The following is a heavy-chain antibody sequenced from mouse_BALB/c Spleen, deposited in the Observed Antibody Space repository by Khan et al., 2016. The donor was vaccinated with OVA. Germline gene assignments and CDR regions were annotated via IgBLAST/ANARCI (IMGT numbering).Heavy chain of an antibody. D-gene: IGHD2-2*01. V-gene: IGHV3-2*02. CDR3: ARNYGYDDY. J-gene: IGHJ2*01. CDR1: GSSITSEYA. CDR2: IIYSGST. Sequence: VQLKESGPGLVKPSQSLSLTCTVTGSSITSEYAWDWIRQFPENKLEWMGYIIYSGSTSFNPSLKSRISITRDTSKNQFFLQLNSLTTEDTATYYCARNYGYDDYWGQGTTLTVSS.